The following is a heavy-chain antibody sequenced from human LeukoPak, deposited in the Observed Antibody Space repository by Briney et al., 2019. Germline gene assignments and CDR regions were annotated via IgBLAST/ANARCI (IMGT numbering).Heavy chain of an antibody. Sequence: SETLSLTCTVSGGSISSYYWSWTRQPPGKGLEWIGYIYTSGSTNYNPSLKSRVTISVDTSKNQFSLKLSSVTAADTAVYYCARRRDYGDYVGYDYWGQGTLVTVSS. V-gene: IGHV4-4*09. J-gene: IGHJ4*02. CDR3: ARRRDYGDYVGYDY. CDR1: GGSISSYY. CDR2: IYTSGST. D-gene: IGHD4-17*01.